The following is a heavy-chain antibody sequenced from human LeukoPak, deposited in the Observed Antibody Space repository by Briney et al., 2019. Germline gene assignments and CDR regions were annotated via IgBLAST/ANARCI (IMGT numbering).Heavy chain of an antibody. CDR1: GFTFSSYA. D-gene: IGHD3-10*01. Sequence: GGSLRLSCAASGFTFSSYAMSWVRQAPGKGLEWVSAISGSGGSTYYADSVKGRFTISRDNSKNTLYLQMNSLRAEDTAIYYCAKDWPHYYGSGSYFDYWGQGTLVTVSS. J-gene: IGHJ4*02. CDR3: AKDWPHYYGSGSYFDY. V-gene: IGHV3-23*01. CDR2: ISGSGGST.